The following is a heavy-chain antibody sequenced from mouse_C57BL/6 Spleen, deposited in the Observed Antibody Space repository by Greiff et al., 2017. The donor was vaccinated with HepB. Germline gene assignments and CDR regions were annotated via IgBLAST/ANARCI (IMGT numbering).Heavy chain of an antibody. V-gene: IGHV1-81*01. D-gene: IGHD2-2*01. CDR1: GYTFTSYG. J-gene: IGHJ3*01. Sequence: QVQLKQSGAELARPGASVKLSCKASGYTFTSYGISWVKQRTGQGLEWIGDINPNNGGTIYNQKFKGKATLTVDKSSSTAYMELRSLTSEDTAVYYCARTPYGYDGGWFAYWGQGTLVTVSA. CDR2: INPNNGGT. CDR3: ARTPYGYDGGWFAY.